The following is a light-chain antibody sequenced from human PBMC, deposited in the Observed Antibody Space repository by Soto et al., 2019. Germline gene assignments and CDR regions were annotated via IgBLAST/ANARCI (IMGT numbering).Light chain of an antibody. CDR3: QQYNSYWT. Sequence: DIQIAQSASALNASKGDRVTITCRASPSISRCVAWYQQKPGKAPKLLIYDASTLERGVPSRFSGRGSGTEFTLTISCLQPDDFATYYCQQYNSYWTFGQGTKV. CDR1: PSISRC. CDR2: DAS. V-gene: IGKV1-5*01. J-gene: IGKJ1*01.